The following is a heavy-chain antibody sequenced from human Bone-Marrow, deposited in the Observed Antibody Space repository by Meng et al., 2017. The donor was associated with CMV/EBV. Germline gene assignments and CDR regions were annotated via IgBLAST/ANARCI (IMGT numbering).Heavy chain of an antibody. CDR3: AKAQRRYCSSPSYRGFDY. V-gene: IGHV3-33*06. Sequence: GGSLSLSCAASGFTFSSYGMHWVRQAPGKGLEWVAVIWYDGSNKYYADSVKGRFTISRDNSKNTLYLQMNSLRAEDTAVYYCAKAQRRYCSSPSYRGFDYWGQGTLVTVSS. D-gene: IGHD2-2*01. CDR2: IWYDGSNK. J-gene: IGHJ4*02. CDR1: GFTFSSYG.